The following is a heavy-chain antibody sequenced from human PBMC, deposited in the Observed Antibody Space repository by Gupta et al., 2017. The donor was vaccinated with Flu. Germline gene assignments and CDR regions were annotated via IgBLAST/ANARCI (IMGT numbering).Heavy chain of an antibody. Sequence: AASGFTVSTNYMPWVRKAPGKGLEWVSVIDAYDTARYAESVKGRFTISRDTSKNTLYLQMSSLKAEETAMYYCARCSGFCCPADDVWGRGTLVTVSS. V-gene: IGHV3-53*01. CDR3: ARCSGFCCPADDV. J-gene: IGHJ4*02. CDR2: IDAYDTA. D-gene: IGHD2-15*01. CDR1: GFTVSTNY.